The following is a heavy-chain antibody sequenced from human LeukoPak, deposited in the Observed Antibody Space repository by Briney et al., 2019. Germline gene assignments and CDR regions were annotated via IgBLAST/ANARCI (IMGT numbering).Heavy chain of an antibody. Sequence: GGSLRLSCAASGFTFSGYGMHWVRQAPGKGLEWVAVIWYDGSNKYYADSVKGRFTISRDNSKNTLYLQMNSLRAEDTAVYYCAKDMFRGVTPPDYWGQGTLVTVSS. CDR3: AKDMFRGVTPPDY. J-gene: IGHJ4*02. CDR2: IWYDGSNK. D-gene: IGHD3-10*01. CDR1: GFTFSGYG. V-gene: IGHV3-33*06.